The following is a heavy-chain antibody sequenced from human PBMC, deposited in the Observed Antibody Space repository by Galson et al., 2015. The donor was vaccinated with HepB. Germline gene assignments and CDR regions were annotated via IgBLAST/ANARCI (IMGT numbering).Heavy chain of an antibody. CDR2: ISSSSSYI. V-gene: IGHV3-21*01. CDR1: GFTFSSYS. J-gene: IGHJ6*02. D-gene: IGHD3-10*01. Sequence: SLRLSCAASGFTFSSYSMNWVRQAPGKGLEWVSSISSSSSYIYYADSVKGRFTISRDNAKNSLYLQMNSLRAEDTAVYYCATLPPPSITHDGYYYYGMDVWGQGTTVTVSS. CDR3: ATLPPPSITHDGYYYYGMDV.